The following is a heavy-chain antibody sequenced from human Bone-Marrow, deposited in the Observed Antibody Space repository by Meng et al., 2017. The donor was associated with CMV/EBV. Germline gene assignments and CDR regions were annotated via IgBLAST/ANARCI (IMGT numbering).Heavy chain of an antibody. CDR1: RFTFSDCW. CDR3: ARPPTVTSGFMDV. Sequence: GESLKISCTASRFTFSDCWMHWVRQAPGKGLVWVARINGDGRRSNYADSVKGRFTISRDNAKSTLYLQMKSLRDEDTAVYYCARPPTVTSGFMDVWGQGTTVTVSS. CDR2: INGDGRRS. J-gene: IGHJ6*02. V-gene: IGHV3-74*01. D-gene: IGHD4-11*01.